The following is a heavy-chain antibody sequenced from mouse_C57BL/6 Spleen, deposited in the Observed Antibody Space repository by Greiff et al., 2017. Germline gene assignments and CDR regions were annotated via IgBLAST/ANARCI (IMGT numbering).Heavy chain of an antibody. CDR1: GFTFSNYW. D-gene: IGHD1-1*01. J-gene: IGHJ4*01. Sequence: EVKVEESGGGLVQPGGSMKLSCVASGFTFSNYWMNWVRQSPEKGLEWVAQIRLKSDNYATNYAESVKGRFTISRDDSKSSVYLQMNNLTAEDTGIYYCTSYYGSSYFYAMDYWGQGTSVTVSS. CDR2: IRLKSDNYAT. V-gene: IGHV6-3*01. CDR3: TSYYGSSYFYAMDY.